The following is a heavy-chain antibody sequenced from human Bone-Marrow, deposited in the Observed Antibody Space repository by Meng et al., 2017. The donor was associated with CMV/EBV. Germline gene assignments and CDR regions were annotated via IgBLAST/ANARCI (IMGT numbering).Heavy chain of an antibody. J-gene: IGHJ4*02. CDR3: VRGWGSTSCYSF. D-gene: IGHD2-2*01. V-gene: IGHV4-39*07. CDR2: IYYSGST. Sequence: SETLSLTCTVSGGSISSSSYYWGWIRQPPGKGLEWIGSIYYSGSTYYNPSLKSRVTLSVDTSKNQLSLKMSSVTAADTAVYYCVRGWGSTSCYSFWGQGTVVTVSS. CDR1: GGSISSSSYY.